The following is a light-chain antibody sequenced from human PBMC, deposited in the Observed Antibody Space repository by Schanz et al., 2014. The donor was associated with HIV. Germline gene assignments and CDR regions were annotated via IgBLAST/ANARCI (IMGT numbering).Light chain of an antibody. J-gene: IGLJ2*01. CDR3: RTWGTGIWL. CDR1: SGHSSYA. Sequence: QPVLTQSPSASASLGASVKLTCTLSSGHSSYAIAWHQQQPEKGPRFLMNLNSDGSHSKGDGIPDRFSGSSSGAERYLTISSLQSEDEADYYCRTWGTGIWLFAGGTKLTVL. V-gene: IGLV4-69*01. CDR2: LNSDGSH.